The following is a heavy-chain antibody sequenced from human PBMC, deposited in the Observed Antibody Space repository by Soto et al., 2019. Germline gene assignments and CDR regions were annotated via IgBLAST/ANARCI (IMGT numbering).Heavy chain of an antibody. D-gene: IGHD3-9*01. J-gene: IGHJ4*02. V-gene: IGHV1-18*01. CDR2: ISPHNFNT. Sequence: ASVKVSCKASGYTFTHFYITWVRQAPGQGLEWMGAISPHNFNTNYAQKFRGRVTLTTEKSTNTAYMDLRSLASDDTAVYYCARDEGGYDILTGYYKAHHFDYWGQGVPVTVSS. CDR3: ARDEGGYDILTGYYKAHHFDY. CDR1: GYTFTHFY.